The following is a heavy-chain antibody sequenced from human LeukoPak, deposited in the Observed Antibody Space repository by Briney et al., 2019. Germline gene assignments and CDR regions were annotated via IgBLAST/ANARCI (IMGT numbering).Heavy chain of an antibody. J-gene: IGHJ4*02. D-gene: IGHD3-9*01. CDR1: GFTFSSYA. V-gene: IGHV3-23*01. CDR3: AKDLVLRYFDWLLSKDY. Sequence: GGSLRLSCAASGFTFSSYAMSWVRQAPGKGLEWVSAISGSGGSTYYADSVKGRFTISRDNSKNTLYLQMNSLRAEDTAVYYCAKDLVLRYFDWLLSKDYWGQGTLVTVSS. CDR2: ISGSGGST.